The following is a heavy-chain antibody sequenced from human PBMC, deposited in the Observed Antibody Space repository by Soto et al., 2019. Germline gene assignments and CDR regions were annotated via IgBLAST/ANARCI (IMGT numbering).Heavy chain of an antibody. CDR2: IYYTGST. CDR1: GGSISEYY. J-gene: IGHJ6*02. Sequence: QVQLQESGPGLVKPSETLSLTCAVSGGSISEYYWSWIRQPPGKGLEWLGHIYYTGSTNYNPSLKGRGTISIDRSKNQVSLQLTSVNAADTAVYYCAREGIWDGLDVWGQGTTVTVSS. V-gene: IGHV4-59*13. D-gene: IGHD6-13*01. CDR3: AREGIWDGLDV.